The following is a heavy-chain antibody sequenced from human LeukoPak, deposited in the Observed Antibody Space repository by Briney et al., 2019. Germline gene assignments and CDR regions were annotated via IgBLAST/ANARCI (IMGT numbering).Heavy chain of an antibody. J-gene: IGHJ4*01. CDR1: GYTFTSYD. D-gene: IGHD6-13*01. CDR3: ARRLGAAGTPLHY. Sequence: ASVKVSCKASGYTFTSYDINWVRQATGQGLEWMGWINPNSGNTSYAQKFQGRVTMTRNTSISTAYMELSSLTSEDSAVYYCARRLGAAGTPLHYWGQGTLVTVSS. V-gene: IGHV1-8*01. CDR2: INPNSGNT.